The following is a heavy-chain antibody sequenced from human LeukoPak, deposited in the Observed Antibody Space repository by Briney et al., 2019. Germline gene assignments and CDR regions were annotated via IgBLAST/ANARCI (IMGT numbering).Heavy chain of an antibody. V-gene: IGHV4-34*01. Sequence: SETLSLTCAVYGGSFSGYYWSWIRQPPGKGLEWIGEINHSGSTNYNPSLKSRVTMSIDTSKNQFSLKLSSVTAADTAVYYCARLENVDWFDPWGQGTLVIVSS. CDR3: ARLENVDWFDP. D-gene: IGHD1-1*01. CDR1: GGSFSGYY. CDR2: INHSGST. J-gene: IGHJ5*02.